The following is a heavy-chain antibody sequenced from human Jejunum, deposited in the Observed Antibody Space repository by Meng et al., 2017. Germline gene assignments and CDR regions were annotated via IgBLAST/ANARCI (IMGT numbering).Heavy chain of an antibody. CDR3: PSEPYGMAPLGDY. J-gene: IGHJ4*02. CDR2: INPSSGST. Sequence: ASVKVSCKASGYFFTSHYMYWVRQAPGQGLEWMGIINPSSGSTTYAQKFQGRVTMTSDTSTSTVYMELSSLRSEDTAVYFCPSEPYGMAPLGDYWGQGTLVTVSS. CDR1: GYFFTSHY. V-gene: IGHV1-46*01. D-gene: IGHD5-24*01.